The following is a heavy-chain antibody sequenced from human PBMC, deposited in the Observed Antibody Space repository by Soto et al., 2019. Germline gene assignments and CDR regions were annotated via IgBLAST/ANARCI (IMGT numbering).Heavy chain of an antibody. V-gene: IGHV3-33*05. J-gene: IGHJ3*02. CDR1: GFTFSNYG. CDR2: ILFDGRSK. Sequence: LRLSCASSGFTFSNYGMHWIRQAPGKGLEWVGVILFDGRSKNYAESVKGRFTISRENAKNTVFLQMNSLRAEDTAVYFCARDLPEYSRSTAALDIWGQGTMVTVSS. CDR3: ARDLPEYSRSTAALDI. D-gene: IGHD6-6*01.